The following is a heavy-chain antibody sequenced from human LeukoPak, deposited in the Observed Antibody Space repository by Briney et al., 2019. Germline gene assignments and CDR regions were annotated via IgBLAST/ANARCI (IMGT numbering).Heavy chain of an antibody. Sequence: GGSLRLSCAASGFTFSSYAMHWVRQAPGKGLEWVAVISYDGSNKYYADSVKGRFTISRDNSKNTLYLQMNSLRAEDTAVYYCARESIHYYMDVWGKGTTVTVPS. CDR1: GFTFSSYA. CDR2: ISYDGSNK. J-gene: IGHJ6*03. CDR3: ARESIHYYMDV. V-gene: IGHV3-30-3*01. D-gene: IGHD3-3*02.